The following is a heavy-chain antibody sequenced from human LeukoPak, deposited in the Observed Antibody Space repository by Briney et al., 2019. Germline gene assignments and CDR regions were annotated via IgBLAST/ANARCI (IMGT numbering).Heavy chain of an antibody. J-gene: IGHJ4*02. Sequence: ASVKVSCKASGYTFTGYYMHWVRQAPGQGLEWMGWINPNSGGTNYAQKFQGRVTMTRDTSISTAYMELSRLRSDDTAVYYCARVLPAYYYDSSGYPDYWGQGTLGTVSS. D-gene: IGHD3-22*01. CDR1: GYTFTGYY. V-gene: IGHV1-2*02. CDR3: ARVLPAYYYDSSGYPDY. CDR2: INPNSGGT.